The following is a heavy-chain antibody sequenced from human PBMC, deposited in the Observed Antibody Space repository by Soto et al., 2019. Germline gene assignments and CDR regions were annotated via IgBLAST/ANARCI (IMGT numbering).Heavy chain of an antibody. CDR3: ARVRYYDSSGYSSFQH. J-gene: IGHJ1*01. CDR1: GYTFTSYY. Sequence: QVQLVQSGAEVKKPGASVKVSCKTSGYTFTSYYMHWVRQAPGQGLEWMGIINPSGGSTSYAQKFQGRVTMTRDTSTSTVYMELSSLRSEDTAVYYCARVRYYDSSGYSSFQHWGQGTLVTVSS. CDR2: INPSGGST. V-gene: IGHV1-46*01. D-gene: IGHD3-22*01.